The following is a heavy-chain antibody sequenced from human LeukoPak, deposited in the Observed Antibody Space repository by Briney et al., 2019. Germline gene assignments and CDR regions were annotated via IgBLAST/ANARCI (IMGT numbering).Heavy chain of an antibody. Sequence: ETLSLTCSVSGGSIGSYYWSWIRQPPGKGLEWIGDIDYSGKTDYNPSLRSRVSLSVDTSKNQFSLKLSSVTAADTAVYFCARRSWGNNWFDPWGQGTLVTVSS. J-gene: IGHJ5*02. V-gene: IGHV4-59*08. CDR1: GGSIGSYY. CDR2: IDYSGKT. D-gene: IGHD7-27*01. CDR3: ARRSWGNNWFDP.